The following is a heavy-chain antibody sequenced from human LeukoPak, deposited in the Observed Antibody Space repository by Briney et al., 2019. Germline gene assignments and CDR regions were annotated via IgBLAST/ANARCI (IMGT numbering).Heavy chain of an antibody. D-gene: IGHD3-22*01. CDR3: ARGFYDSSGYSNCFDP. CDR1: GDSISISY. J-gene: IGHJ5*02. V-gene: IGHV4-59*01. Sequence: SETLSLTCTVSGDSISISYWIWPRPPPGKTREGMGYIYYTGTTDYTPSLKSRVTMSIDTSKNQFSLNLNSVTAADPAVYYCARGFYDSSGYSNCFDPWGQGTLVTVSS. CDR2: IYYTGTT.